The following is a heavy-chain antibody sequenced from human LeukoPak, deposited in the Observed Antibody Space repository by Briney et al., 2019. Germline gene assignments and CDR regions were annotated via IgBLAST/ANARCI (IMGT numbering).Heavy chain of an antibody. J-gene: IGHJ5*02. D-gene: IGHD3-22*01. V-gene: IGHV4-38-2*02. CDR1: GYSISSGYY. CDR2: IYHSGST. CDR3: ARVTDNYYDSSGYSTFWFDP. Sequence: SETLSLTCTVSGYSISSGYYWGWIRQPPGKGLEWIGSIYHSGSTYYNPSLKSRVTISVDTSKNQFSLKLSSVTAADTAVYYCARVTDNYYDSSGYSTFWFDPWGQGTLVTVSS.